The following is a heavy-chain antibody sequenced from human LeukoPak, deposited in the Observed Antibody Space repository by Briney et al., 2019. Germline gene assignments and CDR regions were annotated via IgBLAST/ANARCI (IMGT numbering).Heavy chain of an antibody. CDR2: IDWDDDK. D-gene: IGHD2-8*01. CDR1: GFSLSTSGMC. CDR3: ARMVLMGKLRYASDI. Sequence: SGPTLVNPTQTLTLTCTFSGFSLSTSGMCVSWIRQPPGKALEWLARIDWDDDKYYSTSLKTRLTISKDTSKNQVVLRMTNIDPVDTATYYCARMVLMGKLRYASDIWGQGTMVTVSS. V-gene: IGHV2-70*11. J-gene: IGHJ3*02.